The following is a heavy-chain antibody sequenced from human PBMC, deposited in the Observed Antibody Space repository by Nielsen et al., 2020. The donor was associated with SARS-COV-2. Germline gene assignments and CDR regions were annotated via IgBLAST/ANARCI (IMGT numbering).Heavy chain of an antibody. V-gene: IGHV3-23*01. J-gene: IGHJ4*02. D-gene: IGHD5-18*01. Sequence: GESLKISCAASGFTFRDYAMTWVRQAPGKGLDWVSTISGSGGGAYYADSVNGRFIISRDNSKNTLFLQMNSLRGGDTALYYCAKDGWIQLWLRPSLALDYFDYWGQGTLVTVSS. CDR1: GFTFRDYA. CDR2: ISGSGGGA. CDR3: AKDGWIQLWLRPSLALDYFDY.